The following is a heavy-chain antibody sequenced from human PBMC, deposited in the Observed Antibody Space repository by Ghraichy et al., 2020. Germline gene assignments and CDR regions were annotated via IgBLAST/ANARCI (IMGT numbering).Heavy chain of an antibody. V-gene: IGHV4-39*01. CDR2: IYYSGST. CDR1: GGSISSSSYY. CDR3: ARPRIHITIFGVVIDAGGYFDY. J-gene: IGHJ4*02. Sequence: SETLSLTCTVSGGSISSSSYYWGWIRQPPGKGLEWIGSIYYSGSTYYNPSLKSRVTISVDTSKNQFSLKLSSVTAADTAVYYCARPRIHITIFGVVIDAGGYFDYWGQGTLVTVSS. D-gene: IGHD3-3*01.